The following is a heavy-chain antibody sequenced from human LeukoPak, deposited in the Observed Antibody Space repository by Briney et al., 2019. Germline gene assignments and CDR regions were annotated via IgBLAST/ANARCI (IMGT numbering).Heavy chain of an antibody. D-gene: IGHD3-22*01. V-gene: IGHV4-34*01. CDR1: GGSFSGYY. CDR3: ARSLGYDSSGPQYFQH. J-gene: IGHJ1*01. Sequence: PSETLSLTCAVYGGSFSGYYWSWIRQPPGKGLEWIGEINHSGSTNYNPSLKSRVTISVDTSKNQFSLKLSSVTAADTAVYYCARSLGYDSSGPQYFQHWGQGTLVTVSS. CDR2: INHSGST.